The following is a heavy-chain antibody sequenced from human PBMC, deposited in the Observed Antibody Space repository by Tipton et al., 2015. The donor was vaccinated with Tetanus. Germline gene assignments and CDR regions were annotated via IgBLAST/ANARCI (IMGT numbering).Heavy chain of an antibody. D-gene: IGHD5-24*01. J-gene: IGHJ4*02. Sequence: TLSLTCTVSRGPISSYYWSWIRQPAGKGLEWVGHISNGNTDYSTSLKGRVTLSVDLSKNQFSLQLRAVTAADTAVYYCARGITDGYNRRLDYWGQG. CDR3: ARGITDGYNRRLDY. V-gene: IGHV4-4*07. CDR1: RGPISSYY. CDR2: ISNGNT.